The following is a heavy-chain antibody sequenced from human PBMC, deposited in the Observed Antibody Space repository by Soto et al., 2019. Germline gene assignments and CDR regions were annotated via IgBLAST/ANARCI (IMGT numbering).Heavy chain of an antibody. CDR1: GFIFRSYG. Sequence: GGSLRLSCAASGFIFRSYGVHWVRQAPGKGLEWVAVISHGGSKAYYADAVNGRFTISRDNAKNTVYLQMNSLRPEDTAVYYCAKQGIEVAGTDYFDYWGQGAQVTVSS. CDR3: AKQGIEVAGTDYFDY. V-gene: IGHV3-30*18. J-gene: IGHJ4*02. CDR2: ISHGGSKA. D-gene: IGHD6-19*01.